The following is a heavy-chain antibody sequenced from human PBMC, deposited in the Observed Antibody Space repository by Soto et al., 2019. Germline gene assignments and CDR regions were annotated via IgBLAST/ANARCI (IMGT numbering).Heavy chain of an antibody. D-gene: IGHD5-12*01. CDR1: GGSISSYY. CDR2: IYYSGST. J-gene: IGHJ4*02. Sequence: TLSLTCTVSGGSISSYYWSWVRQPPGKGLEWIGYIYYSGSTNYNPSLKSRVTISVDTSKNQFSLKLSSVTAADTAVYYCARQVATITYYFDYWGQGTLVTVSS. CDR3: ARQVATITYYFDY. V-gene: IGHV4-59*08.